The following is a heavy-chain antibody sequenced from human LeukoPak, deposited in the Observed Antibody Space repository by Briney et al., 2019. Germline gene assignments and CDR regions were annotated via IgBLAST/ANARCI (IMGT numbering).Heavy chain of an antibody. CDR3: VRYDFDWPHDY. CDR2: ISAYNGNT. V-gene: IGHV1-18*01. J-gene: IGHJ4*02. D-gene: IGHD3-9*01. Sequence: ASVKVSCKASGYTFTSYGISWVRQAPGQGLEWMGWISAYNGNTNYAQKLQGRVTTTTDTSTSTAYMELRSLRSDDTAVYYCVRYDFDWPHDYWGQGTLVTVSS. CDR1: GYTFTSYG.